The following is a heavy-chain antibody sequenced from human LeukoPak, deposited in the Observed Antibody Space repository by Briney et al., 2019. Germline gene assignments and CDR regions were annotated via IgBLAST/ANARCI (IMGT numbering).Heavy chain of an antibody. Sequence: GGSLRLSCTASGFTFGDYAMSWVRQAPGKGLEWVGFIRSKAYGGTTEYAASVKGRFTISRDDSKSIAYLQMNSLKTEDTAVYYCTSSYDFWSGYGWGQGTMVTVSS. CDR3: TSSYDFWSGYG. V-gene: IGHV3-49*04. CDR1: GFTFGDYA. J-gene: IGHJ3*01. CDR2: IRSKAYGGTT. D-gene: IGHD3-3*01.